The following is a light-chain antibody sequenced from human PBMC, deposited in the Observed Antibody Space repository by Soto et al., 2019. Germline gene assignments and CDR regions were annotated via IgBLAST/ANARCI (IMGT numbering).Light chain of an antibody. CDR2: HDN. V-gene: IGLV1-51*01. J-gene: IGLJ1*01. CDR1: SCNIGGNS. CDR3: GSWDSSLSAYV. Sequence: QSVLTQPPSVSAARGQKGTISSSGSSCNIGGNSVSWYQQLPGTAAKLLSYHDNRRPSGMPDRCSGSKSGTSATLGITGFQTGDEVDYYCGSWDSSLSAYVFGSGTKVPVL.